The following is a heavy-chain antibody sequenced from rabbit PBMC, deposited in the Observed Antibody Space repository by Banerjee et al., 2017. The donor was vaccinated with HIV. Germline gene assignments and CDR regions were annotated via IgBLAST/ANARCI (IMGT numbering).Heavy chain of an antibody. CDR3: ARTGSGDYNDL. D-gene: IGHD8-1*01. CDR1: GSDFSSNA. V-gene: IGHV1S47*01. J-gene: IGHJ3*01. CDR2: IYSSNGDK. Sequence: QEQLVESGGGLVQPEGSLTLTCKASGSDFSSNAMCWVRQAPGKGLELIACIYSSNGDKWYASWVNGRFTISRENAQNTLYLQLNSLTAADTATYFCARTGSGDYNDLRGQGTLVTVS.